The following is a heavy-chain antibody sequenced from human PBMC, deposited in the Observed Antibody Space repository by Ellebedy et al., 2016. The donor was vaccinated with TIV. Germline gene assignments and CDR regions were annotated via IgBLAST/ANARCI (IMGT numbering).Heavy chain of an antibody. D-gene: IGHD5/OR15-5a*01. CDR1: GFTFSSYS. V-gene: IGHV3-48*01. CDR3: AKESSTSGMDV. CDR2: ISSSSSTI. J-gene: IGHJ6*02. Sequence: GESLKISCAASGFTFSSYSMNWVRQAPGKGLEWVSYISSSSSTIYYADSAKGRFTISRDNSKNTLYLQMNSLRAEDTAVYYCAKESSTSGMDVWGQGTTVTVSS.